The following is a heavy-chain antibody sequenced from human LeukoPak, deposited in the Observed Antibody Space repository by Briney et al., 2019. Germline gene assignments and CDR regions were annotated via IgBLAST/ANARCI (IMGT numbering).Heavy chain of an antibody. J-gene: IGHJ4*02. CDR3: ARQTGSGLFILP. CDR1: GVSISSSNSY. CDR2: IYYSGNT. V-gene: IGHV4-39*01. D-gene: IGHD3/OR15-3a*01. Sequence: PSETLSLTCTVSGVSISSSNSYWGWIRQPPGKGLEWIGSIYYSGNTYYNASLKSQVSTSIDTSKNQFSLRLTSVTAADTAVYYCARQTGSGLFILPGGQGTLVTVSS.